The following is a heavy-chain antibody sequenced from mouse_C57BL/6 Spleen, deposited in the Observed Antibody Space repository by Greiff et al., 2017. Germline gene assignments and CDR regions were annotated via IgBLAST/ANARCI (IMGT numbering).Heavy chain of an antibody. Sequence: EVKLQESGPGMVKPSQSLSLTCTVTGYSITSGYDWHWIRHFPGNKLEWMGYISYSGSTNYNPSLKSRISITHDTSKNHFFLKLNSVTTEDTATYYCAREGSEFSFAYWGQGTLVTVSA. J-gene: IGHJ3*01. CDR2: ISYSGST. CDR3: AREGSEFSFAY. V-gene: IGHV3-1*01. CDR1: GYSITSGYD.